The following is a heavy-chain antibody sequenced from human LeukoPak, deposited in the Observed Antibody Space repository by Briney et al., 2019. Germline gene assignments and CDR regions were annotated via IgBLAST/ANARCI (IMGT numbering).Heavy chain of an antibody. CDR3: ARGYSCSGGSCYPEWFDP. J-gene: IGHJ5*02. Sequence: KASEALSLTCAVSGGSISSGGYSWSWIRQPPGKGLEWIGYIYHSGSTYYNPSLKSRVTISVDRSKNQFSLKLSSVTAADTAVYYCARGYSCSGGSCYPEWFDPWGQGTLVTVSS. D-gene: IGHD2-15*01. V-gene: IGHV4-30-2*01. CDR2: IYHSGST. CDR1: GGSISSGGYS.